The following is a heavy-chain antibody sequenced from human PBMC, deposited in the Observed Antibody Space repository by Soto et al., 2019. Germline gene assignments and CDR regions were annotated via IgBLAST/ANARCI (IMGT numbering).Heavy chain of an antibody. V-gene: IGHV1-3*01. CDR3: ARGGSGWPFDS. CDR2: INAGNGDT. J-gene: IGHJ4*02. CDR1: GFTFTTYA. D-gene: IGHD6-19*01. Sequence: QVQLVQSGAEVKKPGASVKVSCKTSGFTFTTYAIYWVRQAPGQRLECMGRINAGNGDTAYSQKFQGRVTITRDTSASAAYMDLSNLGSEDMAVYYCARGGSGWPFDSWGQGTLVTVSS.